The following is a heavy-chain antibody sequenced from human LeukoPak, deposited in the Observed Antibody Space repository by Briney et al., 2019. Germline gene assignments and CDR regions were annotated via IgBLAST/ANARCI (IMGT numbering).Heavy chain of an antibody. CDR1: GGSISSYY. CDR3: ARGDTVAARPGRFDY. J-gene: IGHJ4*02. V-gene: IGHV4-34*01. CDR2: INHSGST. Sequence: SETLSLTCTVSGGSISSYYWSWIRQPPGKGLEWIGEINHSGSTNYNPSPKSRVTISVDTSKNQFSLKLSSVTAADTAVYYCARGDTVAARPGRFDYWGQGTLVTVSS. D-gene: IGHD6-6*01.